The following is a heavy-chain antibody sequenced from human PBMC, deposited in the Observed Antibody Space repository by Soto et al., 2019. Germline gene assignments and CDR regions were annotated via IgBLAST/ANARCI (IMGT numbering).Heavy chain of an antibody. CDR2: VHPSGST. J-gene: IGHJ4*02. V-gene: IGHV4-34*01. CDR3: ARHGSN. Sequence: SETLSLTCAVFSASLGDHYWAWIRQSPDKGLEWIGEVHPSGSTDYNPSLKSRVTISVDTSKNQFSLKLTSVTAADTAVYYCARHGSNWGQGTLVTVSS. CDR1: SASLGDHY.